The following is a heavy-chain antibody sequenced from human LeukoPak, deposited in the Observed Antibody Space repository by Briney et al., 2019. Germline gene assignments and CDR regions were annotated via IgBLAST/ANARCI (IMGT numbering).Heavy chain of an antibody. Sequence: GGSLRLSCAASGFTFSSYAMSWVRQAPGKGLEWVSAISGSGGSTYYADSVKGRFTISRDNSKNTLYLQMNSLRAEDTTVYYCAKEGTRITMVRGVRDHDYWGQGTLVTVSS. CDR2: ISGSGGST. D-gene: IGHD3-10*01. CDR3: AKEGTRITMVRGVRDHDY. V-gene: IGHV3-23*01. J-gene: IGHJ4*02. CDR1: GFTFSSYA.